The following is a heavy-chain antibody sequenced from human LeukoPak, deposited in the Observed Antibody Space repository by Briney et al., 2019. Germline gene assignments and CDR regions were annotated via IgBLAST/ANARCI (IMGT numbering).Heavy chain of an antibody. V-gene: IGHV5-51*01. CDR1: GYNFSTYW. D-gene: IGHD2-15*01. J-gene: IGHJ6*03. CDR2: IYPGDSDT. Sequence: GESLKIPRKGSGYNFSTYWIGWVRQMPGKGLEWMGIIYPGDSDTRYSPSFQGQVTISADKSISTAYLQCSSLKASDTAMYYCARHTHLTPYYYYDMDVWGKGTTVTVSS. CDR3: ARHTHLTPYYYYDMDV.